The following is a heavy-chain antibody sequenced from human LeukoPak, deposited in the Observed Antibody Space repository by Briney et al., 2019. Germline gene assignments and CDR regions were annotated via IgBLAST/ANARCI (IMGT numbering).Heavy chain of an antibody. Sequence: ASVKVSCKVSGYTFTGYYMHWVRQAPGQGLEWMGWINPNSGGTSYAQKFQGRVTMTRDTSISTAYMEVSRLRSDDMAVYYCHYYDSQGFGYWGQGSLVTVSS. V-gene: IGHV1-2*02. CDR2: INPNSGGT. CDR1: GYTFTGYY. CDR3: HYYDSQGFGY. D-gene: IGHD3-22*01. J-gene: IGHJ4*02.